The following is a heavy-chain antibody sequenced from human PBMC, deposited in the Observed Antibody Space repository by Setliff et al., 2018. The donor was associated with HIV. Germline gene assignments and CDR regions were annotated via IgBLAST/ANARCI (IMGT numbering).Heavy chain of an antibody. J-gene: IGHJ6*01. Sequence: ASVKVSCKPSGYTFGHYYIHWVRQVPGQGLEWMGIISPSGGRPSYSQKFQGRVTMTWDTSTRTFYMQLRSLRSDDTAVYYCARDSDQGATGHYGMDVWG. CDR1: GYTFGHYY. CDR3: ARDSDQGATGHYGMDV. D-gene: IGHD6-13*01. CDR2: ISPSGGRP. V-gene: IGHV1-46*01.